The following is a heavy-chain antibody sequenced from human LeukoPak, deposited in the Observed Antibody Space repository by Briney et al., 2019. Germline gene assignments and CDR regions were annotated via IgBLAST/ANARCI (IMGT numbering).Heavy chain of an antibody. Sequence: ASVKVSCKASGYSFTSYAMHWVRQAPGQRLEWMGWINAGNGNTKYSQKFQGRVTITRDTSASTAYMELSSLRSEDTAVYYCARGQAVAGTSLDYWSQGTLVTVYS. CDR3: ARGQAVAGTSLDY. CDR1: GYSFTSYA. V-gene: IGHV1-3*01. CDR2: INAGNGNT. D-gene: IGHD6-19*01. J-gene: IGHJ4*02.